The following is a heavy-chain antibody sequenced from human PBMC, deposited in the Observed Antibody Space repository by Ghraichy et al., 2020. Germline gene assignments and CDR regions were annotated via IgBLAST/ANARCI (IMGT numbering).Heavy chain of an antibody. D-gene: IGHD3-10*01. J-gene: IGHJ4*02. V-gene: IGHV3-30*18. CDR3: AKDPVPFRYYGSGSYYDY. Sequence: GGSLRLSCAASGFTFSSYGMHWVRQAPGKGLEWVAVISYDGSNKYYADSVKGRFTISRDNSKNTLYLQMNSLRAEDTAVYYCAKDPVPFRYYGSGSYYDYWGQGTLVTVSS. CDR2: ISYDGSNK. CDR1: GFTFSSYG.